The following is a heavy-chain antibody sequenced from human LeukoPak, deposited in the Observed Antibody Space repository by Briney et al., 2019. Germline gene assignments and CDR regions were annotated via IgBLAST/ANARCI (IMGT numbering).Heavy chain of an antibody. CDR1: GGSFSGYY. CDR2: INHSGST. Sequence: SETLSLTCAVYGGSFSGYYWSWIRQPPGKGLEWIGEINHSGSTNYNPSLKSRVTISVDTSKNQFSLKLSSVTAADTAVYYCARGLFVTSDSSGYYNNYYYYYMDVWGKGTTVTVSS. D-gene: IGHD3-22*01. CDR3: ARGLFVTSDSSGYYNNYYYYYMDV. J-gene: IGHJ6*03. V-gene: IGHV4-34*01.